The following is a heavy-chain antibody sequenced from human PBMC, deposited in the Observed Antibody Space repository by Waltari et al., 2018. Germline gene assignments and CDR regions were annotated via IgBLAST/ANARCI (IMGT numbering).Heavy chain of an antibody. J-gene: IGHJ4*02. CDR2: IIPIFGTA. CDR3: ARQGSGSSDFDY. CDR1: GGTFSSHA. V-gene: IGHV1-69*01. Sequence: QSQLVQSGAEVKKPGSSVKVSCKASGGTFSSHATSRVRPAPGHGLAWRGGIIPIFGTAKYAQKFQGRVTITADESTSTAYMELSSLRSEDTAVYYCARQGSGSSDFDYWGQGTLVTVSS. D-gene: IGHD5-12*01.